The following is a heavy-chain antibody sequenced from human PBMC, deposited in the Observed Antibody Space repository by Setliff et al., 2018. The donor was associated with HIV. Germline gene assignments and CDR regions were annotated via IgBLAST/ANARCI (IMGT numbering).Heavy chain of an antibody. CDR1: GFTFSTYA. D-gene: IGHD3-22*01. CDR2: ISSGSSTI. Sequence: GGSLRLSCAVSGFTFSTYAMSWVRQAPGKGLEWVSYISSGSSTIYYADSVKGRFTISRDNAKNSLYLQLNSLRAEDTAVYYCARESYYDSSGYYVPLDYWGQGTLVTVSS. J-gene: IGHJ4*02. V-gene: IGHV3-48*01. CDR3: ARESYYDSSGYYVPLDY.